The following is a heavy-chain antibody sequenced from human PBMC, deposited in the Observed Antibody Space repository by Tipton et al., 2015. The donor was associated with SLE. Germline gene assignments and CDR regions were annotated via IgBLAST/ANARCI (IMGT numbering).Heavy chain of an antibody. CDR2: IRNTANTYTT. Sequence: GSLRLSCAASGFTFVDHYMDWVRQAPGKGLEWVGRIRNTANTYTTQYAASVRGRFTISWDDSKNSLDLQMGSLKSEDTAVYYCTRGDVGSLPSYGMDVWGQGTTVTVSS. J-gene: IGHJ6*02. CDR3: TRGDVGSLPSYGMDV. CDR1: GFTFVDHY. D-gene: IGHD2-21*01. V-gene: IGHV3-72*01.